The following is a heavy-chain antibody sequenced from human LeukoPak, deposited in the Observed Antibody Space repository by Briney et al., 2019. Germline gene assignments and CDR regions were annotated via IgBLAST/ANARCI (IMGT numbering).Heavy chain of an antibody. V-gene: IGHV3-66*01. CDR1: GFTVSSNY. Sequence: TGGSLRLSCAASGFTVSSNYMSWVRQAPGKGLEWVSVIYSGGSTYYADSVKGRFTISRDNSKSTVYLQMNSLRAEDTALYYCAKGQMATILGFDSWGQGALVTVSS. CDR2: IYSGGST. D-gene: IGHD5-24*01. CDR3: AKGQMATILGFDS. J-gene: IGHJ4*02.